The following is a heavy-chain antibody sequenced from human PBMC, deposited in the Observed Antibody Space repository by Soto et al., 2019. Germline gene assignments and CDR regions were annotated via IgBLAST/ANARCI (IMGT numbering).Heavy chain of an antibody. CDR3: ARDAAGPGSSGKYGGFDP. CDR2: IIPILGIA. Sequence: ASVKVSYKASGCTFSSYTISWVRQAPGQGLEWMGRIIPILGIANYAQKLQGRVTITADKSTSTAYMELSSLRSEDTAVYYCARDAAGPGSSGKYGGFDPWGQGTLVTVSS. D-gene: IGHD3-22*01. V-gene: IGHV1-69*04. J-gene: IGHJ5*02. CDR1: GCTFSSYT.